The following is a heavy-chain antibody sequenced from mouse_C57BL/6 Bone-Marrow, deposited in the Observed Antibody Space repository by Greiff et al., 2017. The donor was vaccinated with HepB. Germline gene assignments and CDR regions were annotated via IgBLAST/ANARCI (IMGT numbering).Heavy chain of an antibody. CDR1: GYSFTGYY. V-gene: IGHV1-31*01. CDR2: IYPYNGVS. Sequence: VQLQQSGPELVKPGASVKISCKASGYSFTGYYMHWVKQSHGNILDWIGYIYPYNGVSSYNQKFKGKATLTVDKSSSTAYMELRSLTSEDSAVYYCARSGYYYGSCYGFAYWGQGTLVTVSA. J-gene: IGHJ3*01. D-gene: IGHD1-1*01. CDR3: ARSGYYYGSCYGFAY.